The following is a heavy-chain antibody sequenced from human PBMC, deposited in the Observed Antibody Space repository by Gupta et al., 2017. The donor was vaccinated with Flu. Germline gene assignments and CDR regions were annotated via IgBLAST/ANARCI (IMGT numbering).Heavy chain of an antibody. Sequence: EVQLLESGGGLVQPGGSLRLSCAASGFTFRSYAMSWVRQAPGKGLEWVAAISGSGGSTYYADSVKGRFTISRDNSKNTLYLQMNSLRAEDTAVYYCAKDIRAHDYSIQDYWGQGTLVTVSS. CDR3: AKDIRAHDYSIQDY. CDR2: ISGSGGST. D-gene: IGHD4-11*01. V-gene: IGHV3-23*01. J-gene: IGHJ4*02. CDR1: GFTFRSYA.